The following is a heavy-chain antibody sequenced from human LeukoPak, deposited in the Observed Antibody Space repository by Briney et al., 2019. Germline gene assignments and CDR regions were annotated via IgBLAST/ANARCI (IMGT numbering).Heavy chain of an antibody. CDR2: ISHSGST. D-gene: IGHD2-8*02. J-gene: IGHJ4*02. CDR3: AGHHPRNTVDF. CDR1: GGSISNYY. V-gene: IGHV4-59*08. Sequence: SETLSLTCTVSGGSISNYYWSWIRQPPGKGLEWIGYISHSGSTNYSPSLKSRVTIPLDTSKNQFSLKLSSVTAADTAVYYCAGHHPRNTVDFWGQGTLVTVSS.